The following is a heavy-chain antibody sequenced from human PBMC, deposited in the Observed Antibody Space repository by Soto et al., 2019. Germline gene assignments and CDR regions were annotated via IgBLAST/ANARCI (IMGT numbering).Heavy chain of an antibody. J-gene: IGHJ6*02. D-gene: IGHD2-2*01. CDR1: GYTFTSYA. Sequence: ASVKVSCKASGYTFTSYAMHWVRQAPGQRLEWMGWINAGNGNTKYSQKFQGWVTMTRDTSISTAYMELSSLRSEDTAVYYCARHVPAAGYYYGMDVWGQGTTVTVSS. V-gene: IGHV1-3*01. CDR2: INAGNGNT. CDR3: ARHVPAAGYYYGMDV.